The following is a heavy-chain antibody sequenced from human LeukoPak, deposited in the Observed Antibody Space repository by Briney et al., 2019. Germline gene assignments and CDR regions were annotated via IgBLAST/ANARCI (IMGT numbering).Heavy chain of an antibody. CDR2: IWYDGSNK. CDR3: ARSMTGGIYYYYYMDV. Sequence: GRSLRLSCAASGFTFSSYGMHWVRQAPGKGLEWVAVIWYDGSNKYYADSVKGRFTIPRDNSKNTLYLQMNSLRAEDTAVYYCARSMTGGIYYYYYMDVWGKGTTVTVSS. V-gene: IGHV3-33*01. D-gene: IGHD1-26*01. CDR1: GFTFSSYG. J-gene: IGHJ6*03.